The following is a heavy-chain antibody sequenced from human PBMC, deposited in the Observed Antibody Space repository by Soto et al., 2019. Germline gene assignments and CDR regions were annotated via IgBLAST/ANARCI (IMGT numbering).Heavy chain of an antibody. CDR1: GYTFTGYY. CDR3: ARGRLRLGELSPYNWFDP. D-gene: IGHD3-16*02. J-gene: IGHJ5*02. Sequence: QVQLVQSGAEVKKPGASVKVSCKASGYTFTGYYMHWVRQAPGQGLEWMGWINPNSGGTNYAQKFQGGVTMTRDTSISTAYMELSRLRSDDTAVYYCARGRLRLGELSPYNWFDPWGQGTLVTVSS. CDR2: INPNSGGT. V-gene: IGHV1-2*02.